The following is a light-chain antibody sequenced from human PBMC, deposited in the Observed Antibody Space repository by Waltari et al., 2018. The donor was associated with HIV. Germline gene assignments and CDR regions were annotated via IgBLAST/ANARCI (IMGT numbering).Light chain of an antibody. V-gene: IGKV1-39*01. Sequence: DIQMTQSPSSLSASVGDKITITCRASQTIGMYLNWFQQKPGKAPKLLIYAAYSLQSGVSSRVSGGGSGTDFTLTINSLQPEDFATYICQQTYMSPPTFGPGTKVDV. J-gene: IGKJ3*01. CDR2: AAY. CDR3: QQTYMSPPT. CDR1: QTIGMY.